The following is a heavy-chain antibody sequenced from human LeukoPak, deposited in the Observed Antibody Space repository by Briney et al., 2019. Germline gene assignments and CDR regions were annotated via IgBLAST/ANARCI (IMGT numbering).Heavy chain of an antibody. V-gene: IGHV3-53*01. CDR2: IYCGCST. Sequence: GGSLSLSCAASGFPVSSYYMSWVRQAPGKGLEWVSVIYCGCSTYYADSVKGRFTISRDNSKNTLYLQRNSLRAEDTAVYYCARVETLLGDYGMDVWGQGTTVTVSS. D-gene: IGHD3-16*01. CDR3: ARVETLLGDYGMDV. J-gene: IGHJ6*02. CDR1: GFPVSSYY.